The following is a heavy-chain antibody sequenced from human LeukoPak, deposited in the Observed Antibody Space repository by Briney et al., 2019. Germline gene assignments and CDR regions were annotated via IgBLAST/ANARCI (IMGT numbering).Heavy chain of an antibody. CDR2: INPSSGGT. V-gene: IGHV1-2*02. CDR1: GYTFTYYY. D-gene: IGHD2-2*02. J-gene: IGHJ5*02. Sequence: GASVKVSCKASGYTFTYYYIHWVRQAPGQGLEWMGWINPSSGGTNFAQKFQGRVTMTRDTSISTAYMELSSLRSDDTAVYYCARRYCSSTNCYTPGFDPWGQGTLVTVSS. CDR3: ARRYCSSTNCYTPGFDP.